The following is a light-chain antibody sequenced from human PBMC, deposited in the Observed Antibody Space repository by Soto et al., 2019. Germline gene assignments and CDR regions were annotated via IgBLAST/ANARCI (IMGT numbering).Light chain of an antibody. CDR3: ATWDDTLNAAV. CDR1: STNIESNF. Sequence: QSVLTQPPSASGTPGQRVTIACSGSSTNIESNFVYWYQQLPGAAPNFLLHSDNQRPSGFPDRFSGSNSGTSASLAISGLRSEDEADYYCATWDDTLNAAVFGGGTKLTVL. V-gene: IGLV1-47*02. J-gene: IGLJ2*01. CDR2: SDN.